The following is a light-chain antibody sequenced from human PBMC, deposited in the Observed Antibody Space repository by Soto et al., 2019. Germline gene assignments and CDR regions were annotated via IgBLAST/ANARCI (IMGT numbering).Light chain of an antibody. CDR2: GAS. CDR1: QSVTTN. Sequence: EVVMTQSPATLSVSPGERVTFSCRASQSVTTNLAWYQHKPGQSPRLLISGASTGASGIPPRFSGSGSGTEFTLTIDRLQSADFAVYYCLQHSDYPFTFGQGTRLEI. J-gene: IGKJ2*01. V-gene: IGKV3-15*01. CDR3: LQHSDYPFT.